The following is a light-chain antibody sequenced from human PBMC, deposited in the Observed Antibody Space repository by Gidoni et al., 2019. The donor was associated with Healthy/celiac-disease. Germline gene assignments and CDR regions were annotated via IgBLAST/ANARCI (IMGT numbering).Light chain of an antibody. CDR1: QSLLHINGYNY. CDR3: MQALQTPPT. J-gene: IGKJ1*01. Sequence: DIVMTQSPLYLPVTPGEPASISCRSSQSLLHINGYNYLDWYLQKPGQSPQLLIYLGSNRASGVPDRFSGSGSGTDFTLKISRVEAEDVGVYYCMQALQTPPTFGQGTKVEIK. V-gene: IGKV2-28*01. CDR2: LGS.